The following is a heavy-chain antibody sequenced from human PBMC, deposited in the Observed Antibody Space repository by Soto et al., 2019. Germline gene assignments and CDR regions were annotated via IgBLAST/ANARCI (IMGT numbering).Heavy chain of an antibody. CDR2: INGDGTTT. CDR3: ASIPMVRGPSHY. V-gene: IGHV3-74*02. Sequence: EVPLVESGGGLVQPGGSLRRSCAASGFTFITYWMHWVRQAPGKALVWFSRINGDGTTTQYADSVKGRFTISRDNAKNTLYLQMNTLRGDDTAMYYCASIPMVRGPSHYRGQGTLVTVSS. CDR1: GFTFITYW. J-gene: IGHJ4*02. D-gene: IGHD3-10*01.